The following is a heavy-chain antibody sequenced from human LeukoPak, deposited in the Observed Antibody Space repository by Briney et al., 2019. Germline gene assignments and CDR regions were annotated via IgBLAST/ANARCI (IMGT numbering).Heavy chain of an antibody. D-gene: IGHD4-11*01. V-gene: IGHV3-9*01. CDR1: GSTFDDYA. J-gene: IGHJ4*02. CDR3: AKATGYSNFFDY. Sequence: GGSLRLSCAASGSTFDDYAMHWVRQAPGKGLEWVSGISWNSGSIGYADSVKGRFTISRDNAKNSLYLRMNSLRAEDTALYYCAKATGYSNFFDYWGQGTLVTVSS. CDR2: ISWNSGSI.